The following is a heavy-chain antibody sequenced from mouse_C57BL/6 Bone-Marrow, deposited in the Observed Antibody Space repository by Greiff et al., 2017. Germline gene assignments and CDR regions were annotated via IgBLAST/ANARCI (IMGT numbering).Heavy chain of an antibody. CDR2: ISDGGSYT. J-gene: IGHJ2*01. D-gene: IGHD2-2*01. CDR1: GFTFSSYA. V-gene: IGHV5-4*03. Sequence: EVKLVESGGGLVKPGGSLKLSCAASGFTFSSYAMSWVRQTPEKRLEWVATISDGGSYTYYPDNVKGRFTISRDNAKNNLYLQMSHLKSEDTAMYYCARDYGYGGVITTYYFDYRGQGTTLTVSS. CDR3: ARDYGYGGVITTYYFDY.